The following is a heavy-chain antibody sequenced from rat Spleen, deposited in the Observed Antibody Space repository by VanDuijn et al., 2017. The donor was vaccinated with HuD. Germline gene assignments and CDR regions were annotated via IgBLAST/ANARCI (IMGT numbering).Heavy chain of an antibody. CDR2: ISTGGGNT. CDR1: GFTFGDYY. J-gene: IGHJ3*01. D-gene: IGHD1-10*01. CDR3: ARGDNNYGWFAY. V-gene: IGHV5-25*01. Sequence: EVQLVESDGGLVQPGRSLKLSCAVSGFTFGDYYMAWVRQAPTKGLEWVASISTGGGNTYYRDSVKGRFTISRDNAKNTLYLQMDSLRSEDTATYDCARGDNNYGWFAYWGQGTLVTVSS.